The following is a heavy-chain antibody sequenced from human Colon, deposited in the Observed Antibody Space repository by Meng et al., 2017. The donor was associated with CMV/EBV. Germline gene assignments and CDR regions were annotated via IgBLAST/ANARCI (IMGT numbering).Heavy chain of an antibody. V-gene: IGHV1-69*05. CDR1: GGTFSSYA. J-gene: IGHJ6*02. CDR3: ATLITQYYYYYYGMDV. D-gene: IGHD3-22*01. Sequence: SSVKVSCKASGGTFSSYAISWVRQAPGQGLEWMGGIIPIFGTANYAQKFQGRVTITTDESTSTAYMELSSLRSEDTAVYYCATLITQYYYYYYGMDVWGQETTVTVSS. CDR2: IIPIFGTA.